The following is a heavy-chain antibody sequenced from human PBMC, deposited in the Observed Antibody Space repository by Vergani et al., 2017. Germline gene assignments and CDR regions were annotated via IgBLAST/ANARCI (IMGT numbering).Heavy chain of an antibody. CDR1: GSTFSSYS. CDR2: ISSSSSTI. V-gene: IGHV3-48*01. Sequence: EVQLVESGGGLVQPGGSLRLSCAASGSTFSSYSMNWVRQAPGKGLEWVSYISSSSSTIYYADSVKGRFTISRDNAKNSLYLQMNSLRAEDTAVYYCASFEWHTPLDYWGQGTLVTVSS. CDR3: ASFEWHTPLDY. D-gene: IGHD3-3*01. J-gene: IGHJ4*02.